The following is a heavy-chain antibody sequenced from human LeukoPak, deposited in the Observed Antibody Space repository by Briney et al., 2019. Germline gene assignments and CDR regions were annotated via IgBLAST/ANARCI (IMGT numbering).Heavy chain of an antibody. V-gene: IGHV4-34*01. D-gene: IGHD2-15*01. CDR3: ARARGIVVVVAEDCYFDY. Sequence: SETLSLTCAVYGGSFSGYDWTWIRQPPGKGLQWIGEINHSGTTNYNPSLKSRVTISVDTSQNQFSLKLSSVIAADTAVYYCARARGIVVVVAEDCYFDYWGQGTLVAVSS. J-gene: IGHJ4*02. CDR1: GGSFSGYD. CDR2: INHSGTT.